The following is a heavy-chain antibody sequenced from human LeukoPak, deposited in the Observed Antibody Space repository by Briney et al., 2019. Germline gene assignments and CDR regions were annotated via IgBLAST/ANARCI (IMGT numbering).Heavy chain of an antibody. CDR3: ARSYDSSGNYGDY. D-gene: IGHD3-22*01. V-gene: IGHV1-2*06. CDR2: INPNSGGT. Sequence: ASVKVSCKASGYTFTGYYMHWVRQAPGQGLEWMGRINPNSGGTNYAQKFQGRVTMTRDTSVSTAYMELSSLRAEDTAVYYCARSYDSSGNYGDYWGQGTLVTVSS. J-gene: IGHJ4*02. CDR1: GYTFTGYY.